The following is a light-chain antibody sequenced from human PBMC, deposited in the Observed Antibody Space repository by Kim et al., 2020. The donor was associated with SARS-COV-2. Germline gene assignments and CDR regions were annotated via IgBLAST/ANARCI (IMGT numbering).Light chain of an antibody. CDR2: VAS. J-gene: IGKJ2*01. CDR1: QSVTSHY. V-gene: IGKV3-20*01. CDR3: QQYGTSPYT. Sequence: LSPGERAHLSCRARQSVTSHYLAWYQQKPGQTPRLLIYVASRRATGIPDRFSGSGSGIDFTLTISRLEPEDFAVYYCQQYGTSPYTFGQGTKLEIK.